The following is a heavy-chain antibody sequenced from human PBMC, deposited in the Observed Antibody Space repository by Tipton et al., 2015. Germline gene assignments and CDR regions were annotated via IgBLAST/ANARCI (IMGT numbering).Heavy chain of an antibody. Sequence: LRLSCSVSSDSISKYYWSWIRQPPGKELEWIGYIQYSGSTNYNPSLKSRVTISADKSKNQFSLNLKSVTAADTAVYYCARRCGADCYWGYYFDHWGQGTLVNVSS. CDR2: IQYSGST. CDR3: ARRCGADCYWGYYFDH. V-gene: IGHV4-59*12. CDR1: SDSISKYY. D-gene: IGHD2-21*01. J-gene: IGHJ4*02.